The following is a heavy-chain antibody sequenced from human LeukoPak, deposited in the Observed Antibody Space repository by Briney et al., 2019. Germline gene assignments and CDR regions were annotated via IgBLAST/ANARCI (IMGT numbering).Heavy chain of an antibody. J-gene: IGHJ6*03. CDR1: GGSISSYY. CDR3: ARVPYLRYYYYMDV. D-gene: IGHD2-8*01. Sequence: SETLALTCTVSGGSISSYYWSWIRQPPGKGLEWIGYIYYSGSTNYNPSLKSRVTISVDTSKNQFSLKLSSVTAADTAVYYCARVPYLRYYYYMDVWGKGTTVTVSS. V-gene: IGHV4-59*08. CDR2: IYYSGST.